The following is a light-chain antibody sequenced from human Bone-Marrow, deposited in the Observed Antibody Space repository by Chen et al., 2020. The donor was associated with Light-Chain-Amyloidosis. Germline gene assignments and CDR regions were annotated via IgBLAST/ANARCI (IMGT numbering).Light chain of an antibody. Sequence: SYELTQPPSVPVSPGQTSPTTGPGDDLPTKYAYWYQQKPGQAPVLVIHRDTERPSGISERFSGSSSGTTATLTISGVQAEDEADYHCQSADSSGTYEVIFGGGTKLTVL. CDR1: DLPTKY. CDR3: QSADSSGTYEVI. J-gene: IGLJ2*01. V-gene: IGLV3-25*03. CDR2: RDT.